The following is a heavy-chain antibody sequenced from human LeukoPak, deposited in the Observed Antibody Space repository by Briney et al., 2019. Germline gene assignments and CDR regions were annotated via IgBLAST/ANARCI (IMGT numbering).Heavy chain of an antibody. V-gene: IGHV3-30*18. Sequence: PGGSLRLSCAASGFTFSSYGMHWVRQAPGKGLEWVAVISYDGSNKYYADSVKGRFTISRDNSKNTLYLQMNSLRAEDTAVYYCAKDGGSGHYGMDVWGQGTTVTVSS. J-gene: IGHJ6*02. CDR2: ISYDGSNK. D-gene: IGHD3-10*01. CDR1: GFTFSSYG. CDR3: AKDGGSGHYGMDV.